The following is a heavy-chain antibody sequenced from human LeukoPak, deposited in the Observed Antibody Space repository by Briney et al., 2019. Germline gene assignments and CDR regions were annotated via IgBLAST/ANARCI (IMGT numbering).Heavy chain of an antibody. V-gene: IGHV1-69*13. CDR1: GGTFSSYA. J-gene: IGHJ4*02. CDR3: ARALGYCSSTSCYPDDY. CDR2: IIPIFGTA. Sequence: ASVKVSCKASGGTFSSYAISWVRQAPGQGLEWMGRIIPIFGTANYAQKFQGRVTITADESTSTAYMELSSLRSEDTAVYYCARALGYCSSTSCYPDDYWGQGTLVTVSS. D-gene: IGHD2-2*01.